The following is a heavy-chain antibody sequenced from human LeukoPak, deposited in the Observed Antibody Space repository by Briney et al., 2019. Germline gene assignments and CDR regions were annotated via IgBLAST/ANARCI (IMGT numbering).Heavy chain of an antibody. V-gene: IGHV3-64*01. CDR1: GFTFSSYA. D-gene: IGHD6-19*01. Sequence: GGSLRLSCAASGFTFSSYAMHWVRQAPGKGLEYVSATSSNGGSTYYANSVKGRFTISRDNSKNTLYLQMGSLRAEDMAVYYCAKFLSHSSGWYGGWFDPWGQGTLVTVSS. J-gene: IGHJ5*02. CDR3: AKFLSHSSGWYGGWFDP. CDR2: TSSNGGST.